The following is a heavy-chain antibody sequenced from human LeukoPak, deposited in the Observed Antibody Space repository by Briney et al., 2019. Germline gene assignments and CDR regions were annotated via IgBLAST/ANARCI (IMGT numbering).Heavy chain of an antibody. D-gene: IGHD6-13*01. V-gene: IGHV3-23*01. Sequence: PGGSLRLSCAASGFTFSSYGMSWVRQAPGKGLEWVSAISGSGGSTYYADSVKGRFTISRDNSKNALYLQMNSLRAEDTAVYYCAKALYSSSVNDAFDIWGQGTMVTVSS. CDR2: ISGSGGST. CDR1: GFTFSSYG. J-gene: IGHJ3*02. CDR3: AKALYSSSVNDAFDI.